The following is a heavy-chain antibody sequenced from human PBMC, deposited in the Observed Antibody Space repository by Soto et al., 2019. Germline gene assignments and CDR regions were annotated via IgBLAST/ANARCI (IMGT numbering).Heavy chain of an antibody. CDR3: AKDHNGREQTIEYDIVTGYSPDAFDI. CDR2: ISGSGGST. Sequence: GGSLRLSCAASGFTFSSYAMSWVRQAPGKGLEWVSAISGSGGSTYYADSVKGRFTISRDNSKNTLYLQMNSLRAEDTAVYYCAKDHNGREQTIEYDIVTGYSPDAFDIWGQGTMVTVSS. J-gene: IGHJ3*02. V-gene: IGHV3-23*01. CDR1: GFTFSSYA. D-gene: IGHD3-9*01.